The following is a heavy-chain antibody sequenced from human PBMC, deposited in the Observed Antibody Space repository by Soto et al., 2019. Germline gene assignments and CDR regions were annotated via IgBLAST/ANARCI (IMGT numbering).Heavy chain of an antibody. CDR2: INPNSGGT. CDR3: ARDRPHAWFDP. CDR1: GYPFTGYY. Sequence: ASVKLSCKASGYPFTGYYIHWVRQTPGQGLEWMGWINPNSGGTNYAQKFQGWVTMTRDTSISTVYMELSRLRSDDTAVYFCARDRPHAWFDPWGQGTLVTVSS. J-gene: IGHJ5*02. V-gene: IGHV1-2*04.